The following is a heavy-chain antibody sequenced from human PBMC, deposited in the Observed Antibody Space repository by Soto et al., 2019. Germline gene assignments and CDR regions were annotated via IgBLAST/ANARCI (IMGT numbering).Heavy chain of an antibody. V-gene: IGHV1-46*01. CDR1: GYTFINYY. CDR3: ARDLAAGDY. J-gene: IGHJ4*02. CDR2: FNPTSGST. D-gene: IGHD6-13*01. Sequence: QVQLVQSGAEVKKPGASVKLSCKASGYTFINYYIHWVRQAPGQGLEWMGIFNPTSGSTNYEQKFQVRVTLTMDTSTRTVYMELSSLRFDDTAVYYCARDLAAGDYWGQGTLVTVSS.